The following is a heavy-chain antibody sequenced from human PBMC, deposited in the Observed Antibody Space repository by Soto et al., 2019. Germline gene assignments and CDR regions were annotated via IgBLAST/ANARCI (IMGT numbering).Heavy chain of an antibody. J-gene: IGHJ4*02. CDR2: ISAYTGNT. Sequence: QIQLVQSGAEVKKPGASVKVSCKASGYPFTNYGISWVRQAPGQGLEWMGWISAYTGNTNYAQKLQGRVTMTTDTSTSTAYMELRSLRSDDTAIYYCARRAGGGSYYRGRYWGQGTLVTVSS. D-gene: IGHD1-26*01. CDR3: ARRAGGGSYYRGRY. V-gene: IGHV1-18*04. CDR1: GYPFTNYG.